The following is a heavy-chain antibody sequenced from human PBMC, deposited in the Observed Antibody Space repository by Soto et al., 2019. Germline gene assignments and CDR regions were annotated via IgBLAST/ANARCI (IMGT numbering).Heavy chain of an antibody. CDR2: IGRTGGST. D-gene: IGHD6-19*01. CDR1: GFTFRNYS. CDR3: DKNPLLGQWLEPFDY. J-gene: IGHJ4*02. V-gene: IGHV3-23*01. Sequence: EVQLLESGGGLVQPGGSLRLSCGASGFTFRNYSMSWVRQAPGKGLEWVSTIGRTGGSTNYEDAAKGRFIISRDNSKNTLFLQMNAMRAEDTAVYYCDKNPLLGQWLEPFDYWGQGTLVTVSS.